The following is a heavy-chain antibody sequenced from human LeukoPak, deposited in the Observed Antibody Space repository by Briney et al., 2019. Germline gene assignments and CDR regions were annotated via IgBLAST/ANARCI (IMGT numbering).Heavy chain of an antibody. CDR2: MNIRGSPT. J-gene: IGHJ4*02. CDR3: AREPASGGNFLDH. CDR1: GFTFSRYS. V-gene: IGHV3-48*01. Sequence: GGSLRLSCAASGFTFSRYSMNWVRQAPGKGLQWIAYMNIRGSPTFYADSVKGRFTISRDSVKNSVFLQMNSLRGEDTAVYFCAREPASGGNFLDHWGQGIMVTVFS. D-gene: IGHD1-7*01.